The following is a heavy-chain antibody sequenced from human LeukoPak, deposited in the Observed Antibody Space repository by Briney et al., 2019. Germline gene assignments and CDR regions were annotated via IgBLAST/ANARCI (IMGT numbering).Heavy chain of an antibody. CDR3: ARVSGMDV. CDR1: GFTFSSYA. V-gene: IGHV3-30-3*01. J-gene: IGHJ6*02. CDR2: ISYDGSNK. Sequence: GGSLRLSCAASGFTFSSYAMHWVRPAPGKGLEWVAVISYDGSNKYYADSVKGRFTISRDNSKNTLYLQMNSLRAEDTAVYYCARVSGMDVWGQGTTVTVSS.